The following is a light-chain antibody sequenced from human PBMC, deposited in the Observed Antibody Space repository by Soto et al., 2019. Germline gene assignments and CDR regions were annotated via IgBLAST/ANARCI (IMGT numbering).Light chain of an antibody. J-gene: IGLJ2*01. CDR3: SSYAGSNNFVV. CDR2: EVS. Sequence: QSALTQPPSASGSPGQSVTISCTGTSSDVGGYNYVSWHQHHPGKAPKLMLYEVSKRPSGVPARFSGSKSGNTASLTVSGIQAEDEADYSCSSYAGSNNFVVFGGGTKLTVL. V-gene: IGLV2-8*01. CDR1: SSDVGGYNY.